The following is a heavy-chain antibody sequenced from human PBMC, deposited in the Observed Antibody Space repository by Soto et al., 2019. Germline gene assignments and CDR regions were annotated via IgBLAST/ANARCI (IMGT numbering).Heavy chain of an antibody. J-gene: IGHJ4*02. V-gene: IGHV2-70*01. CDR3: ARMRGSYISPLAS. CDR1: GFSLDTRGMC. Sequence: GSGPTLVNPTQTLTLTCTFSGFSLDTRGMCVSWIRQPPGKALEWLALIDWDDDKYYTTSLKTRLTISKDTSKNQVALTMTNMDPVDTGTYYCARMRGSYISPLASWGQGALVTVSS. CDR2: IDWDDDK. D-gene: IGHD2-2*02.